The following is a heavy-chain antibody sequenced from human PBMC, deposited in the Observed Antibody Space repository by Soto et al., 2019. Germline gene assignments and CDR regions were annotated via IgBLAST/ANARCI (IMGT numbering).Heavy chain of an antibody. CDR3: ARHRTTSWWSGMDV. V-gene: IGHV5-51*01. D-gene: IGHD2-2*01. Sequence: GESLKISCKASGYTFTNYRIGWVRQMPGKGLEWMGLIYPADSDTTYSPSFQGQVSISADRSIRSAFLQWSSLKASDTAIYYCARHRTTSWWSGMDVWGQGTTVTVSS. CDR1: GYTFTNYR. J-gene: IGHJ6*02. CDR2: IYPADSDT.